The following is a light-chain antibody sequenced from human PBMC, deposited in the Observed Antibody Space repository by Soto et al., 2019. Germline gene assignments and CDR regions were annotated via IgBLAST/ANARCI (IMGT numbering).Light chain of an antibody. CDR1: QSVLYRSNNKNY. J-gene: IGKJ1*01. CDR3: QQYYNTPWT. Sequence: DIVMTQSPDSLAVSLGERATINCKSSQSVLYRSNNKNYLAWYQHKPGQPPKLLIYWASTRESGVPDRFSGSGSGTDFTLTISSLQAEDVAVYYCQQYYNTPWTFGQGTKVDIK. CDR2: WAS. V-gene: IGKV4-1*01.